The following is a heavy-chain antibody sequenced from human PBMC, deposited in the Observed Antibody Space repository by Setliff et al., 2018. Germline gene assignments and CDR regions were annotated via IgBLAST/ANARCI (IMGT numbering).Heavy chain of an antibody. CDR1: GYTFTGDF. CDR2: LNPDSGDT. V-gene: IGHV1-2*02. D-gene: IGHD6-19*01. J-gene: IGHJ5*02. Sequence: GASVKVSCKASGYTFTGDFLHWLRQTPGQGFQWLGRLNPDSGDTEYSQKFQGRVTMSRDTSISTGYMELSGLTSNDTAVYYCAREARGWGGPKFDLWGQGTLVTVSS. CDR3: AREARGWGGPKFDL.